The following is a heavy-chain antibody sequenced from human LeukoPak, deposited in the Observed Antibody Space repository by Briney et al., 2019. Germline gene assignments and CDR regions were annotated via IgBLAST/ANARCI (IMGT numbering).Heavy chain of an antibody. CDR2: ISGSGGST. J-gene: IGHJ4*02. V-gene: IGHV3-23*01. D-gene: IGHD6-13*01. CDR3: AKGPRLMAAPTDY. Sequence: GGSLRLSCAASGFTFNSYAMNWVRQAPGKGLEWVSAISGSGGSTYYADSVKGRYTISRDNSKNTLYLQMHSLRAEDTAIYYCAKGPRLMAAPTDYWGQGTLVTVSS. CDR1: GFTFNSYA.